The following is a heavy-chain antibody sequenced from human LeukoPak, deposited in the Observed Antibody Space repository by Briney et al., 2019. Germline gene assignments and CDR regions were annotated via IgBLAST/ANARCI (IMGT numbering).Heavy chain of an antibody. D-gene: IGHD4-23*01. CDR2: IIPIFGTA. Sequence: ASVKVSCKASGGTFSSYAISWVRQAPEQGLEWMGGIIPIFGTANYAQKFQGRVTITTDESTSTAYMELSSLRSEDTAVYYCASPNDYGGKLSSPFDYWGQGTLVTVSS. CDR1: GGTFSSYA. J-gene: IGHJ4*02. CDR3: ASPNDYGGKLSSPFDY. V-gene: IGHV1-69*05.